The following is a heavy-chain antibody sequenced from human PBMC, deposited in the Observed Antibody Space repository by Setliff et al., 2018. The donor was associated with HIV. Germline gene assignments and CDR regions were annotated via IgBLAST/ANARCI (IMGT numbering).Heavy chain of an antibody. CDR2: IFSSGST. D-gene: IGHD5-12*01. CDR3: ARHVDIVAPFDF. CDR1: GASIPSSSHY. Sequence: LETLSLTCTVSGASIPSSSHYWGWIRQPPGKGLQWIGTIFSSGSTYYDPSLKSRVTISIDSTKNQISLKLNFVTAADTAVYYCARHVDIVAPFDFWGQGTLVTAPQ. J-gene: IGHJ4*02. V-gene: IGHV4-39*01.